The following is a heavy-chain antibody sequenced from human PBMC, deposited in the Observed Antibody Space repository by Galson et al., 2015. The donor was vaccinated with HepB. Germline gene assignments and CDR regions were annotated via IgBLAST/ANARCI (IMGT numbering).Heavy chain of an antibody. D-gene: IGHD3-10*01. Sequence: QSGAEVTKPGESLKISCKTSGYSFPNYWIAWVRQMPGKGLEWMGIIYPGDSDTRYSPSFQGQVTISADKSITTTYLQWSSLKASDTAMYHCARGGYFGSGSYYSFDFWGQGTLVTVSS. CDR2: IYPGDSDT. CDR1: GYSFPNYW. J-gene: IGHJ4*02. CDR3: ARGGYFGSGSYYSFDF. V-gene: IGHV5-51*01.